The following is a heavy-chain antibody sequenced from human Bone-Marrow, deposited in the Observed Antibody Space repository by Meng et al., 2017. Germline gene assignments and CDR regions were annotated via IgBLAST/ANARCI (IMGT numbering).Heavy chain of an antibody. J-gene: IGHJ6*02. Sequence: GESLKISCIASGLTFRNHGMHWVRQAPGKGLEWVAVIWYDGSNKYHSDSVKGRFTISRDNSKNTLYLQMNSLRAEDTAVYYCATEDHWSGSLNSDFGMNVWGQGTRVTGSS. CDR1: GLTFRNHG. V-gene: IGHV3-33*01. D-gene: IGHD3-3*01. CDR2: IWYDGSNK. CDR3: ATEDHWSGSLNSDFGMNV.